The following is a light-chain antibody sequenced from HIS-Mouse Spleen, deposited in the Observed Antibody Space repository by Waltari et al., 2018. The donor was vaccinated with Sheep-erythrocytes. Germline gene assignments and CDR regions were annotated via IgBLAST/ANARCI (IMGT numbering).Light chain of an antibody. Sequence: SYELTQPPSVSVSPGQTASITYPGDKWGEKYACWYQQKPGQSPVLVIYQDSKRPSGIPERFSGSNSGNTATLTISGTQAMDEADYYCQAWDSSTYVFGTGTKVTVL. CDR3: QAWDSSTYV. J-gene: IGLJ1*01. V-gene: IGLV3-1*01. CDR2: QDS. CDR1: KWGEKY.